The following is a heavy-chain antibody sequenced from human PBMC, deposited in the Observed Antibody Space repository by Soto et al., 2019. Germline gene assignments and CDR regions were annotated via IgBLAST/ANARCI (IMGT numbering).Heavy chain of an antibody. Sequence: GGSLRISCAASGFTFSSHAMHWVRQSPGKGLEWVAVISYDGSKQYYAESVRGRFTASRDNSKNTLYLQMKSLRAEDTAVYYCAKDPRIAATGPTSIRYYYYYKAVWCIGTTVTVSS. CDR1: GFTFSSHA. V-gene: IGHV3-30*18. CDR2: ISYDGSKQ. D-gene: IGHD6-13*01. CDR3: AKDPRIAATGPTSIRYYYYYKAV. J-gene: IGHJ6*03.